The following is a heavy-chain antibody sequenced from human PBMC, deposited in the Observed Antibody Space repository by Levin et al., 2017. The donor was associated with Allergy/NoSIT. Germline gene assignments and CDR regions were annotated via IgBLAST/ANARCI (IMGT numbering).Heavy chain of an antibody. D-gene: IGHD3-9*01. CDR1: GFTFSSYW. J-gene: IGHJ4*02. CDR3: ARDLIDILTGSSEYYFDY. CDR2: IKQDGSEK. V-gene: IGHV3-7*01. Sequence: GGSLRLSCAASGFTFSSYWMSWVRQAPGKGLEWVANIKQDGSEKYYVDSVKGRFTISRDNAKNSLYLQMNSLRAEDTAVYYCARDLIDILTGSSEYYFDYWGQGTLVTVSS.